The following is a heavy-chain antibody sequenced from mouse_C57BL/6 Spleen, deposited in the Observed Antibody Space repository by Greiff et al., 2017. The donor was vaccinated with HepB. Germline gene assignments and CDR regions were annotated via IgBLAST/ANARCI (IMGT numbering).Heavy chain of an antibody. J-gene: IGHJ3*01. D-gene: IGHD2-4*01. CDR1: GYTFTSYW. CDR3: ARDYYDYDGWFAY. Sequence: QVQLKQPGAELVKPGASVKLSCKASGYTFTSYWMHWVKQRPGQGLEWIGMIHPNSGSTNYNEKFKSKATLTVDKSSSTAYMQLSSLTSEDSAVYYCARDYYDYDGWFAYWGQGTLVTVSA. CDR2: IHPNSGST. V-gene: IGHV1-64*01.